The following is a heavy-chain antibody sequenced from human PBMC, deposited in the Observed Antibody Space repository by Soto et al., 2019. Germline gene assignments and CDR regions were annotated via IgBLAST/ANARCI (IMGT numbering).Heavy chain of an antibody. CDR1: GYSFTNFW. D-gene: IGHD7-27*01. Sequence: PGESLKISCKGSGYSFTNFWIAWVRQMPGKGLEWMGIIYPGDSDTRYSPSFQGQVTISADKSISTAYLQWSSLKASDTAVYYCARLVDWGRTRTGSYYYYGMDVWGQGTTVTVSS. V-gene: IGHV5-51*01. CDR2: IYPGDSDT. J-gene: IGHJ6*02. CDR3: ARLVDWGRTRTGSYYYYGMDV.